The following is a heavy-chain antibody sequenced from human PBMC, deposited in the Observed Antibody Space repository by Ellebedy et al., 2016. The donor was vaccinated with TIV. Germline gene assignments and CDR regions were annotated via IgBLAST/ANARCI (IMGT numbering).Heavy chain of an antibody. J-gene: IGHJ4*02. V-gene: IGHV3-33*01. Sequence: PGGSLRLSCEASGFSFSIYGMHWVRQAPGKGLERVAVIWYDGVHIYYTASVKSRFTISRDNSKNTLYLQMNSLRAEETAVYYCARDRDSYDNSGYLGYWGQGTLVSVSS. CDR3: ARDRDSYDNSGYLGY. CDR1: GFSFSIYG. D-gene: IGHD3-22*01. CDR2: IWYDGVHI.